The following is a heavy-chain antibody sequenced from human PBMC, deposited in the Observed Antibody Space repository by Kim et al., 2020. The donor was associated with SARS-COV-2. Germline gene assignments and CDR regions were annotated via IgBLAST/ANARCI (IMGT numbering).Heavy chain of an antibody. V-gene: IGHV4-34*13. J-gene: IGHJ4*02. D-gene: IGHD3-10*01. CDR3: ARRTSLIAMVRGVLDY. Sequence: SLKGRVTISVDTSKNQFSLKLSAVTAADTAVYYCARRTSLIAMVRGVLDYWGQGTLVTVSS.